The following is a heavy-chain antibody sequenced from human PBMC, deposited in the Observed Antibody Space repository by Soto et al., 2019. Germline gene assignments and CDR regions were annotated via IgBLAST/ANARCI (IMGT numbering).Heavy chain of an antibody. V-gene: IGHV4-30-2*01. CDR3: ARRYGGTFDY. CDR1: GVSISSGGYS. CDR2: IYHSGST. D-gene: IGHD2-15*01. J-gene: IGHJ4*02. Sequence: PSETLSLTCAVSGVSISSGGYSWSWIRQPPGKGLEWIGYIYHSGSTYYNPSLKSRVNISVDRSKNQFSLKLSSVTAADTAVYYCARRYGGTFDYWGQGTLVTVSS.